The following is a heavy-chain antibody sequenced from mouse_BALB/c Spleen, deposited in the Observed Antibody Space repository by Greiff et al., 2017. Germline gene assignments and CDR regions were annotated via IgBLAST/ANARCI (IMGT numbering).Heavy chain of an antibody. CDR2: INPSNGRT. CDR1: GYTFTSFW. CDR3: ARGYDGYAMDY. V-gene: IGHV1S81*02. D-gene: IGHD2-3*01. Sequence: VQLQQPGAELVKPGASVKLSGKASGYTFTSFWMHWVKQRPGQGLEWMGEINPSNGRTNYNEKFKSKATLTVDKSSSTAYMQLSSLTSEDSAVYYCARGYDGYAMDYWGQGTSVTVSS. J-gene: IGHJ4*01.